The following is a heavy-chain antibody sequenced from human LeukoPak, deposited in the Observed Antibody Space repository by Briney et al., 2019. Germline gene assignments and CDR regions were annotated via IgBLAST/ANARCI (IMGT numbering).Heavy chain of an antibody. CDR3: TTAVGGAYYYDSSGYPYYYYYMDV. J-gene: IGHJ6*03. CDR2: IKSKTDGGTT. Sequence: GGSLRLSCAASRFAFSNAWMSWVRQAPGKGLEWVGRIKSKTDGGTTDYAAPVEGRFTISRDDSKTTLYLQMNSLKTEDTAVYYCTTAVGGAYYYDSSGYPYYYYYMDVWGKGTTVTVSS. D-gene: IGHD3-22*01. CDR1: RFAFSNAW. V-gene: IGHV3-15*01.